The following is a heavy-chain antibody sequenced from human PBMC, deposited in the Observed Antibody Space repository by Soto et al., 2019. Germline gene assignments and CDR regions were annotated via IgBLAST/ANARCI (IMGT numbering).Heavy chain of an antibody. CDR3: ARGYIAAAGTGYYYYYYGMDV. V-gene: IGHV4-31*03. CDR2: IYYSGST. Sequence: PSETLSLTCTVSGGSISSGGYYWSWIRQHPGKGLEWIGYIYYSGSTYYNPSLKSRVTISVDTSKNQFSLKLSSVTAADTAVYYCARGYIAAAGTGYYYYYYGMDVWGQGTTVTVSS. CDR1: GGSISSGGYY. J-gene: IGHJ6*02. D-gene: IGHD6-13*01.